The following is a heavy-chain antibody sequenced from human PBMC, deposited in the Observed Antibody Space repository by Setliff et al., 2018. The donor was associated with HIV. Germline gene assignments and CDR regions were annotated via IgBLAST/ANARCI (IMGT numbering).Heavy chain of an antibody. CDR3: AGRGSSWYLSSSRWFDP. CDR1: GGSFSGYY. Sequence: PSETLSLTCAVYGGSFSGYYWSWIRQPPGKGLEWIEEINHSGSTNYNPSLKSRVTISVDTSKNQFSLKLSSVTAADTAVYYCAGRGSSWYLSSSRWFDPWGQGTLVTVSS. D-gene: IGHD6-13*01. J-gene: IGHJ5*02. V-gene: IGHV4-34*01. CDR2: INHSGST.